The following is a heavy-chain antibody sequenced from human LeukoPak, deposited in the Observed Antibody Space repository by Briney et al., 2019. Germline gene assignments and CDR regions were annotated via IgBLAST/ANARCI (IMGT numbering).Heavy chain of an antibody. Sequence: ASVKVSCKASGYTFTSYDINWVRQATGQGLEWMGWMNPNSGNTGYAQKFQGRVTMTRNTSISTAYMELSSLRSEDTAVYYCAREGTAMVPFDYWGQGTLVTVSS. D-gene: IGHD5-18*01. V-gene: IGHV1-8*01. J-gene: IGHJ4*02. CDR3: AREGTAMVPFDY. CDR1: GYTFTSYD. CDR2: MNPNSGNT.